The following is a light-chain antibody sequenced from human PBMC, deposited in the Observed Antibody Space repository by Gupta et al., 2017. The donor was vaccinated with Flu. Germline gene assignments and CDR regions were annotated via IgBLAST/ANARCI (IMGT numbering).Light chain of an antibody. CDR1: QSLLHSSRNKNF. CDR3: QQDYGTLT. J-gene: IGKJ4*01. V-gene: IGKV4-1*01. Sequence: DIVMTQSPDSLAVSLGERATITCTSSQSLLHSSRNKNFLGWYQQRPGQPPKLIIYWASTRQSGVTDRFSGGGYTKDFTLSSSRRQDEDVAVYYEQQDYGTLTFGRGTKVEIK. CDR2: WAS.